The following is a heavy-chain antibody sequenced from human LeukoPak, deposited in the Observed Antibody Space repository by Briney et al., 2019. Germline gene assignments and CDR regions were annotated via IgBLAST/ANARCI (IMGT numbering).Heavy chain of an antibody. D-gene: IGHD3-3*01. CDR1: GLTISSYS. Sequence: PGGSLRLSCAASGLTISSYSMNWVRQAPGKGLQWVSYISSSSSTIYYADSVKGRFTISRDNSKNTLYLQMNSLRAEDTAVYYCAKVGANNWFDPWGQGTLVTVSS. V-gene: IGHV3-48*01. CDR2: ISSSSSTI. J-gene: IGHJ5*02. CDR3: AKVGANNWFDP.